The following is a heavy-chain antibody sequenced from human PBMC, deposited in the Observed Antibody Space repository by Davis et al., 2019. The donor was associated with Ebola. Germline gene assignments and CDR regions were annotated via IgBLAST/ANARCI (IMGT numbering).Heavy chain of an antibody. V-gene: IGHV3-30-3*02. CDR3: AKTRSGIYYSSYDS. CDR2: ISYDGNNK. J-gene: IGHJ4*02. D-gene: IGHD3-10*01. CDR1: GFTFSSYA. Sequence: GGSLRLSCAASGFTFSSYAMHWVRQAPGKGLEWVAVISYDGNNKYYADSVKGRFTISRDNSKNTLYLQMNTLRAEDTAVYFCAKTRSGIYYSSYDSWGQGTLVTVSA.